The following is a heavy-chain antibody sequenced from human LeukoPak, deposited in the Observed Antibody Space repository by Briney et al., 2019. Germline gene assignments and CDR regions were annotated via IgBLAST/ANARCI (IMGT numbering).Heavy chain of an antibody. Sequence: ASVKVSCKVSGYTLTELSMHWVRQAPGKGLEWMGGFDPEDGETIYAQKLQGRVTMTTDTSTSTAYMELRSLRSDDTAVYYCARAAGYSYGPGGYWGQGTLVTVSS. CDR2: FDPEDGET. D-gene: IGHD5-18*01. CDR1: GYTLTELS. J-gene: IGHJ4*02. V-gene: IGHV1-24*01. CDR3: ARAAGYSYGPGGY.